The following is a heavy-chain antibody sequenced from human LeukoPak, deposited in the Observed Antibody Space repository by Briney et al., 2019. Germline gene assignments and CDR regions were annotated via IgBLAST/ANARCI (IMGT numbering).Heavy chain of an antibody. CDR3: ASGAFGITLVRGVNYYYYYMDV. D-gene: IGHD3-10*01. Sequence: GGSLRLSCAASGFTFSVYYLSWIRQAPGKGLEWVSCISGSGSTIYYADSEKGRFTISRDNAKNSLYLQMNSLRAQDTAVYYCASGAFGITLVRGVNYYYYYMDVWGKGTTVTVSS. V-gene: IGHV3-11*04. CDR1: GFTFSVYY. CDR2: ISGSGSTI. J-gene: IGHJ6*03.